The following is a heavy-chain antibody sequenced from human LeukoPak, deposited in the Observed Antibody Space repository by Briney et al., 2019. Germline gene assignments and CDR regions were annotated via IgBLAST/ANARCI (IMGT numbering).Heavy chain of an antibody. CDR2: ISCGGGTK. CDR3: ARDMGGDNGGQPAGG. J-gene: IGHJ4*02. Sequence: GGGVRLSLAASVFIFSSHEMNGVRQAPWRGREGISYISCGGGTKHYPDSVKGRFTISRDNAQNSLYLQMNRLRAEDTAVYYCARDMGGDNGGQPAGGWGQGTLVTVSS. V-gene: IGHV3-48*03. CDR1: VFIFSSHE. D-gene: IGHD4/OR15-4a*01.